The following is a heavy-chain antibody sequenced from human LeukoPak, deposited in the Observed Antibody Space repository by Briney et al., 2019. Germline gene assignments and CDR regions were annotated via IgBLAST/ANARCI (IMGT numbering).Heavy chain of an antibody. Sequence: SQTLSLTCAISGDSVSSNSAAWNWIRQSPSRGLEWLGRTYYRSKWYNDYAVSVKSRITINPDTSKNQFSLQLNSVTPEDTAVYYCARAKRSITIFGVVISDPYYFDYWGQGTLVTVSS. CDR3: ARAKRSITIFGVVISDPYYFDY. CDR2: TYYRSKWYN. V-gene: IGHV6-1*01. CDR1: GDSVSSNSAA. D-gene: IGHD3-3*01. J-gene: IGHJ4*02.